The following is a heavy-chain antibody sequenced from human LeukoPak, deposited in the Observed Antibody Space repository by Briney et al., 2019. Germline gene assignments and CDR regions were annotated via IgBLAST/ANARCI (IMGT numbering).Heavy chain of an antibody. V-gene: IGHV4-34*01. CDR3: SRAVAGSVGWFDP. CDR1: GGSLSAYY. D-gene: IGHD6-19*01. Sequence: PSETLSLTCAVYGGSLSAYYWTWIRQPPGKGLEWIGEINHGGSTNYDPSLKSRVTISVDMSKNQSSLKLSSVTAADTAVYFCSRAVAGSVGWFDPWGQGTLVTVSS. J-gene: IGHJ5*02. CDR2: INHGGST.